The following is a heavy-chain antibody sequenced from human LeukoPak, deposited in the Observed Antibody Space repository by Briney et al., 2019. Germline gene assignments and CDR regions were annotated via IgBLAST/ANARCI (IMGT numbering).Heavy chain of an antibody. Sequence: SVRVSCKASGYTFTGNYMHWVRQAPGQGLEWMGRIIPIFGTANYAQKFQGRVTITTDESTSTAYMELSSLRSEDTAVYYCASTTYYYDSSGYIPALDYWGQGTLVTVSS. D-gene: IGHD3-22*01. CDR3: ASTTYYYDSSGYIPALDY. J-gene: IGHJ4*02. V-gene: IGHV1-69*05. CDR2: IIPIFGTA. CDR1: GYTFTGNY.